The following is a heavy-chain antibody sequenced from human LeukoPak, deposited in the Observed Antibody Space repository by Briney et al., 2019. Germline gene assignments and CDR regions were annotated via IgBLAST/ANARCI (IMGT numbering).Heavy chain of an antibody. Sequence: SETLSLTCTVSGGSISTFYWTWIRQPAGKGLEWIGRIFTSGTTNYNPSLKSRVTMSVDTSKNQFSLKVSSVTAADTAVYYCARVRGSSWNADYYHYMDVWGKGTTVTISS. CDR3: ARVRGSSWNADYYHYMDV. CDR2: IFTSGTT. J-gene: IGHJ6*03. CDR1: GGSISTFY. D-gene: IGHD6-13*01. V-gene: IGHV4-4*07.